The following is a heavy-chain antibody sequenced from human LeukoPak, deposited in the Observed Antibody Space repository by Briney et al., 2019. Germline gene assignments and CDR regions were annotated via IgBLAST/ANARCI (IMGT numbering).Heavy chain of an antibody. J-gene: IGHJ3*02. CDR3: AKDLAATMVRGVRHAFDI. Sequence: PGGSLRLSCAASGFTFSSYAMSWVRQAPGKGLEWVSSISGSGAGTYYADSVKGRFTISRDNSKNTLYLQMNSLRAEDTAVYYCAKDLAATMVRGVRHAFDIWGQGTMVTVSS. CDR1: GFTFSSYA. D-gene: IGHD3-10*01. CDR2: ISGSGAGT. V-gene: IGHV3-23*01.